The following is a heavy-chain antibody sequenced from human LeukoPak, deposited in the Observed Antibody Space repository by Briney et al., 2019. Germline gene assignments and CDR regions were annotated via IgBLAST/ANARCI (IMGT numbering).Heavy chain of an antibody. D-gene: IGHD1-26*01. CDR1: GVSISSSSYY. CDR3: ARRRRGSALDY. V-gene: IGHV4-39*01. J-gene: IGHJ4*02. CDR2: IYYSGST. Sequence: SETLSLTCTVSGVSISSSSYYWGWIRQPPGKGLEWIGSIYYSGSTYYNPSLKSRVTISVDTSKNQFSLKLSSVTAVDTAVYYCARRRRGSALDYWGQGTLVTVSS.